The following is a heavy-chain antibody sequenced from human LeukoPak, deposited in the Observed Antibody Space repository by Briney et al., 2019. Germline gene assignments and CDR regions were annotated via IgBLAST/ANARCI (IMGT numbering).Heavy chain of an antibody. V-gene: IGHV3-30*02. Sequence: GGSLRLSCAASGFTFSSYGMHWVRQAPGKGLEWVAFIRYDGSNKYYADSVKGRFTISRDNSKNTLYLQMNSLRAEDTAVYYCAKDRELLWFGGLQYYFDYWGQGTLVTVSS. CDR2: IRYDGSNK. CDR3: AKDRELLWFGGLQYYFDY. D-gene: IGHD3-10*01. CDR1: GFTFSSYG. J-gene: IGHJ4*02.